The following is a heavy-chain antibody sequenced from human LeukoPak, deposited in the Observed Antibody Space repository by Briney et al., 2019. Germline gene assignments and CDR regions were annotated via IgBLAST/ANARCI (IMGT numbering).Heavy chain of an antibody. V-gene: IGHV3-30*18. CDR2: ISSDGHTK. J-gene: IGHJ1*01. CDR1: RFTFSNYA. Sequence: GGSLRLSCAASRFTFSNYAMHWVRQAPGKGLEWVAVISSDGHTKYYADSVKGRITVSRDNSKNTLYLQMNSLRPEDTAVYYRAKDLSAVTGTGFAFWGQGTLVTVSS. D-gene: IGHD6-19*01. CDR3: AKDLSAVTGTGFAF.